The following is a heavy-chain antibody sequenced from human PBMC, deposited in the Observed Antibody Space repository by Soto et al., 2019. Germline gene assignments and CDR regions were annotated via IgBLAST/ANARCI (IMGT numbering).Heavy chain of an antibody. CDR3: ARGLRKSDYVWGSYRYLFDY. J-gene: IGHJ4*02. V-gene: IGHV1-8*01. D-gene: IGHD3-16*02. CDR2: MNPNSGNT. Sequence: GASVKVSCKASGYTFTSYDINWVRQATGQGLEWMGWMNPNSGNTGYAQKFQGRVTMTRNTSISTAYMELSSLRSEDTAVDYCARGLRKSDYVWGSYRYLFDYWGQGTLVTVSS. CDR1: GYTFTSYD.